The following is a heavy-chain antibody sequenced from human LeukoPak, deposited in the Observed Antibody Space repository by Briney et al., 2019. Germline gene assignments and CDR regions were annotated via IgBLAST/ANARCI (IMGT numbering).Heavy chain of an antibody. CDR1: GGTFSSYA. CDR3: ARDRTAMVYFDY. J-gene: IGHJ4*02. D-gene: IGHD5-18*01. Sequence: GASVKVSCKASGGTFSSYAISWVRPAPGQGLEWMGGIIPIFGTANYAQKFQGRVTITADKSTSTAYMELSSLRSEDTAVYYCARDRTAMVYFDYRGQGTLVTVSS. CDR2: IIPIFGTA. V-gene: IGHV1-69*06.